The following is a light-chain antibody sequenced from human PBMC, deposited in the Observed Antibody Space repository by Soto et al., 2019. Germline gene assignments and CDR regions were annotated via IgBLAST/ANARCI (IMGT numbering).Light chain of an antibody. CDR1: QSVSSS. J-gene: IGKJ3*01. CDR2: DAS. V-gene: IGKV3-11*01. CDR3: QQRSNWPPGFT. Sequence: EIVLTQSPATLSLSPGERATLSCRASQSVSSSLAWYQQKPGQAPRLLIYDASNRATGIPARFSGSGSGTDFTLTISSLEPEDFAFYYCQQRSNWPPGFTFGPGTKVDIK.